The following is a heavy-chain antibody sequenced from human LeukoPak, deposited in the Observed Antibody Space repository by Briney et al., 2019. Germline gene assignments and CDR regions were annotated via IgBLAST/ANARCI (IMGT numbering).Heavy chain of an antibody. CDR1: GGSISTYS. J-gene: IGHJ4*02. D-gene: IGHD3/OR15-3a*01. CDR3: ATYGGTGYYGFAY. V-gene: IGHV4-59*01. Sequence: PSETLSLTCTVSGGSISTYSWSWIRQPPGEGLEWIGYIYYSGSTTYNPSLKSRVTISVDTSKNQFSLKLSSVTAADTAVYYCATYGGTGYYGFAYWGQGTLVTVSS. CDR2: IYYSGST.